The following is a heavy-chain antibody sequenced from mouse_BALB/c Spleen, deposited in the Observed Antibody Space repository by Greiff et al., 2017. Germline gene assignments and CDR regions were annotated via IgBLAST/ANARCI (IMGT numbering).Heavy chain of an antibody. CDR2: INPYNDGT. J-gene: IGHJ4*01. V-gene: IGHV1-14*01. Sequence: LQESGPELVKPGASVKMSCKASGYTFTSYVMHWVKQKPGQGLEWIGYINPYNDGTKYNEKFKGKATLTSDKSSSTAYMELSSLTSEDSAVYYCAREGIYYDYDGYYYAMDYWGQGTSVTVSS. CDR1: GYTFTSYV. CDR3: AREGIYYDYDGYYYAMDY. D-gene: IGHD2-4*01.